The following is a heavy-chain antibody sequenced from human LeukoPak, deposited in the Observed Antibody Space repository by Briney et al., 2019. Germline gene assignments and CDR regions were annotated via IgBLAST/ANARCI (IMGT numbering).Heavy chain of an antibody. Sequence: ASVKVSCEASGYAFTSYDINWVRQATGQGLEWMGWMNPNSGNTGYAQKFQGRVTMTRNTSISTAYMELSSLRSEDTAVYYCARGGGMYYDILTGYYNSGFSMDVWGQGTTVTVSS. J-gene: IGHJ6*02. CDR3: ARGGGMYYDILTGYYNSGFSMDV. V-gene: IGHV1-8*01. D-gene: IGHD3-9*01. CDR2: MNPNSGNT. CDR1: GYAFTSYD.